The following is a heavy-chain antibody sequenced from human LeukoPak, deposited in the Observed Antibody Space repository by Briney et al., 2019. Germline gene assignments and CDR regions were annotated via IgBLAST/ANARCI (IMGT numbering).Heavy chain of an antibody. D-gene: IGHD2-2*02. CDR1: GGSISSSSYY. V-gene: IGHV4-39*01. CDR3: VRYCSSTSCYTPFDY. J-gene: IGHJ4*02. CDR2: IYYSGST. Sequence: PSETLSLTCTVSGGSISSSSYYWGWIRQPPGKGLEWIGSIYYSGSTYYNPSLKSRVTISVDTSKNQFSLKLSSVTAADTAVYYCVRYCSSTSCYTPFDYWGQGTLVTVSS.